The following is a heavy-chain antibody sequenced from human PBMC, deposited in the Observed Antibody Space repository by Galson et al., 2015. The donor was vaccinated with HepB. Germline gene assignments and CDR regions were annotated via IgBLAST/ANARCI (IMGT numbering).Heavy chain of an antibody. CDR3: VRGVNSWTGVDV. V-gene: IGHV3-74*01. CDR2: DNPDGRRT. D-gene: IGHD6-13*01. J-gene: IGHJ6*02. CDR1: GFTLSSYW. Sequence: SLRLSCAASGFTLSSYWMHWVRQGPGKGLVWVSRDNPDGRRTDYADSMKGRVTMSRDNAKNTLYLQMNSLTAEDTAVYYCVRGVNSWTGVDVWGQGTTVTVSS.